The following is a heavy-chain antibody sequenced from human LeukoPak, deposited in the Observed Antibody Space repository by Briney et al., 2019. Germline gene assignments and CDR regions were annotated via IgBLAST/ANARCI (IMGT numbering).Heavy chain of an antibody. CDR2: INPNSGGT. J-gene: IGHJ6*02. CDR3: ARDSGMATISHV. CDR1: GYTFTGYY. Sequence: ASVKVSCKASGYTFTGYYMHWVRQAPGQGLEWMGWINPNSGGTNYAQKFQGRVTMTRDTSISTAYMELSRLRSDDTAVYYCARDSGMATISHVWGQGTTVTVSS. V-gene: IGHV1-2*02. D-gene: IGHD5-24*01.